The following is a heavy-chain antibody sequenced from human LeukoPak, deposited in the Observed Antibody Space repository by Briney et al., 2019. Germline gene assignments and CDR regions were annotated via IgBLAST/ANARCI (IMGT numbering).Heavy chain of an antibody. Sequence: GSLRLSCAASGFTVSSNYMSWVRQPPGKGLEWIGEIYHSGSTNYNPSLKSRVTISVDKSKNQFSLKLSSVTAADTAVYYCARAGDCGGDCPEYYFDYWGQGTLVTVSS. CDR3: ARAGDCGGDCPEYYFDY. J-gene: IGHJ4*02. V-gene: IGHV4-4*02. CDR1: GFTVSSNY. D-gene: IGHD2-21*02. CDR2: IYHSGST.